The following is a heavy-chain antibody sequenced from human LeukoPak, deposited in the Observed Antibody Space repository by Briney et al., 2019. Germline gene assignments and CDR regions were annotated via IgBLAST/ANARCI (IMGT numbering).Heavy chain of an antibody. CDR1: GGSFSGYY. V-gene: IGHV4-34*01. CDR2: INHSGST. Sequence: SETLSLTCAVYGGSFSGYYWSWIRQPPGKGLEWIGEINHSGSTNYNPSLKSRVTISVDTSKNQFSLKLSSVTAADTAVYYCARVSDCSGGSCYSDYWGQGTLVTVSS. J-gene: IGHJ4*02. D-gene: IGHD2-15*01. CDR3: ARVSDCSGGSCYSDY.